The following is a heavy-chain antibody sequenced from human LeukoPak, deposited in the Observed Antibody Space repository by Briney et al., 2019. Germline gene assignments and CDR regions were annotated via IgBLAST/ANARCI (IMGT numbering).Heavy chain of an antibody. CDR3: ARNPTAESYTYFDY. D-gene: IGHD1-26*01. V-gene: IGHV3-7*01. J-gene: IGHJ4*02. Sequence: GGSLRLSCAASGFTFSSYWMSWVRQAPGKGLEWVANIKQHGSEKYYVDSVRGRFTISRDDAKNSLYLQMNSLRAEDTAVYYCARNPTAESYTYFDYWGQGTLVTVSS. CDR1: GFTFSSYW. CDR2: IKQHGSEK.